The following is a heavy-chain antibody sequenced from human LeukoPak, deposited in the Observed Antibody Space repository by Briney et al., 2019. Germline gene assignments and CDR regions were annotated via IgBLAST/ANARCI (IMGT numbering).Heavy chain of an antibody. Sequence: ASVKVSCKASGYTFTSYYIHWVRQAPGQGPEWMGIIYPSGGSTTYAQKFQGRVTMTRDTSTSTVYMELSSLRSEDTAVYYCARGYYGSGSRTKYFDYWGQGTLVTVSS. CDR1: GYTFTSYY. D-gene: IGHD3-10*01. J-gene: IGHJ4*02. CDR3: ARGYYGSGSRTKYFDY. V-gene: IGHV1-46*01. CDR2: IYPSGGST.